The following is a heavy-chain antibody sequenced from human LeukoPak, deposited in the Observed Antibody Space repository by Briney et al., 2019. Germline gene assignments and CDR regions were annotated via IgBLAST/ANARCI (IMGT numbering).Heavy chain of an antibody. V-gene: IGHV4-31*03. Sequence: PSETLSLTCTVSGGSISSGGYYWSWIRQHPGKGLEWIGYIYYSGSTYYNPSLKSRVTISVDTSKNQFSLKLSSVTAADTAVYYCARRPDTAMVKEIYGMDVWGQGTTVTVSS. CDR1: GGSISSGGYY. CDR3: ARRPDTAMVKEIYGMDV. CDR2: IYYSGST. J-gene: IGHJ6*02. D-gene: IGHD5-18*01.